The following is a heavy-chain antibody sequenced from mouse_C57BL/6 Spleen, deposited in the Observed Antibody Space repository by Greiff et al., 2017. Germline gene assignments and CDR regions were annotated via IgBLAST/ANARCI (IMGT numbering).Heavy chain of an antibody. CDR2: ICPGDGDT. CDR3: ARLDYGNYPFDY. Sequence: QVQLQQSGAELVKPGASVKISCKASGYAFSSYWMNWVKQRPGKGLEWIGQICPGDGDTNYNGKFKGKATLTADKSSSTAYMQLSSLTSEDSAVYFCARLDYGNYPFDYWGQGTTLTVSS. CDR1: GYAFSSYW. V-gene: IGHV1-80*01. J-gene: IGHJ2*01. D-gene: IGHD2-1*01.